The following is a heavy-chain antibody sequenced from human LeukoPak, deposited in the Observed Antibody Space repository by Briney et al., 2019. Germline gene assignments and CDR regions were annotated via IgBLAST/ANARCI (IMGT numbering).Heavy chain of an antibody. CDR2: IYPGDSDT. Sequence: GESLKISCKGSGYSFTSYWIGWVRQMPGKGLEWMGIIYPGDSDTRYSPSFQGQVTISADKSTSTAYLQWSSLKASDTAMYYCAREAAAGYYYYYGMDVWGQGTTVTVSS. CDR1: GYSFTSYW. D-gene: IGHD6-13*01. J-gene: IGHJ6*02. V-gene: IGHV5-51*01. CDR3: AREAAAGYYYYYGMDV.